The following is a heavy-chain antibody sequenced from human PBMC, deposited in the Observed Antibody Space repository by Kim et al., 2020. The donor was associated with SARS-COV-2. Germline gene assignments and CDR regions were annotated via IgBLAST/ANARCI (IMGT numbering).Heavy chain of an antibody. Sequence: DYAVSVKSRIPINPDTSKNPFSLQLNSVTPEDTAVYYCARDGLGMGGMDVWGQGTTVTVSS. J-gene: IGHJ6*02. CDR3: ARDGLGMGGMDV. V-gene: IGHV6-1*01. D-gene: IGHD7-27*01.